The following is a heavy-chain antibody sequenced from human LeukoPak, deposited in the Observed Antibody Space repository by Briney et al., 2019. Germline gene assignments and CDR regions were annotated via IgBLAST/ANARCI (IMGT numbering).Heavy chain of an antibody. CDR3: AREVMKIRGAKVYYYYYMDV. V-gene: IGHV1-18*01. CDR1: RYTFTMYG. D-gene: IGHD4/OR15-4a*01. Sequence: ASVRDSFMASRYTFTMYGLSGVRPAPGQGGEWMGWISAYNGNTTYAQKLHGRVTMTTDTSTSTAYMELRSLRSDDSAVYYCAREVMKIRGAKVYYYYYMDVWGKGTTVTVSS. J-gene: IGHJ6*03. CDR2: ISAYNGNT.